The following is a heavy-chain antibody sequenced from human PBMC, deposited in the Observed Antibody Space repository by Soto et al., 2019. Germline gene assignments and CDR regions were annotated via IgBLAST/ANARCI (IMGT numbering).Heavy chain of an antibody. V-gene: IGHV3-15*01. D-gene: IGHD3-22*01. CDR3: TRVWDSSGDYYDYFDY. J-gene: IGHJ4*02. Sequence: GGSLRLSCAASGFTFSNAWMSWVRQAPGKGLEWVGRIKSKTQGGTKDYAAPVKGRFTISRDDSKNTFYLQMNSLIIEDTAVYYCTRVWDSSGDYYDYFDYWGQGT. CDR2: IKSKTQGGTK. CDR1: GFTFSNAW.